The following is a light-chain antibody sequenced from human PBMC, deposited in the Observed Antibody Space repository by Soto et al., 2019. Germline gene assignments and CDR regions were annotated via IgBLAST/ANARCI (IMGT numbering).Light chain of an antibody. J-gene: IGLJ2*01. V-gene: IGLV2-14*01. Sequence: QSVLTQPASVSWSPGQSITISCTGTSSDVGGFLYVSWFQQHPGKAPKLMIYAVSNRPSGISNRFSGSKSGNTASLTISGLQAEDEADYYCSSYSSSSTLVVFGGGTKLTVL. CDR3: SSYSSSSTLVV. CDR1: SSDVGGFLY. CDR2: AVS.